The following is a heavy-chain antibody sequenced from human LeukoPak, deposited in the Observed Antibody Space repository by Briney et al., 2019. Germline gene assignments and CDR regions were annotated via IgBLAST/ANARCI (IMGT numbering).Heavy chain of an antibody. CDR2: INHSGST. Sequence: SETLSLTCAVYGGSFSGYYWSWIRQPPGKGLEWIGEINHSGSTNYNPSLKSRVTMSVDTSKNQFSLKLSSVTAADTAVYYCARRLSGIRYNWFHPWGQGTLVTVSS. J-gene: IGHJ5*02. V-gene: IGHV4-34*01. CDR1: GGSFSGYY. D-gene: IGHD3-10*01. CDR3: ARRLSGIRYNWFHP.